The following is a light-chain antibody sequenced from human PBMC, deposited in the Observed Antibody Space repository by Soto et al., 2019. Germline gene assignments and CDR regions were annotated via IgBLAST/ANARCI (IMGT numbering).Light chain of an antibody. CDR2: GGS. Sequence: DIQMTQSPSSLSASVGDRVTITCRASQSIGSYLNWYQQKPGKAPNLLIHGGSILQSGVPPRFSGGGGGTDFTLTISSLQSEDFAVYYCQEYIQWPPGMFGPGTKVDIK. J-gene: IGKJ1*01. CDR1: QSIGSY. CDR3: QEYIQWPPGM. V-gene: IGKV1-39*02.